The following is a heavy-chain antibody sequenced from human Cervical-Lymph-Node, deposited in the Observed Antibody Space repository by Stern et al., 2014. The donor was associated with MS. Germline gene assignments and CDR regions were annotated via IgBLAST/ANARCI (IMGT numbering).Heavy chain of an antibody. CDR2: IIPILGTA. Sequence: VQLVQSGAEVKKPGSSVKVSCRTSGGTFSNSAFSWIRQAPGQGLEWMGAIIPILGTATYAQRFQGRVTISAHESTNTAYMELSSLRSEDTAVYYCATSAGFYSAMDVWGQGPRSPSP. V-gene: IGHV1-69*01. CDR1: GGTFSNSA. CDR3: ATSAGFYSAMDV. D-gene: IGHD2-21*01. J-gene: IGHJ6*02.